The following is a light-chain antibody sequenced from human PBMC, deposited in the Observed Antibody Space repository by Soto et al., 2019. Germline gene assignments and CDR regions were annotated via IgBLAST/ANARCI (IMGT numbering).Light chain of an antibody. CDR3: QQYET. J-gene: IGKJ1*01. CDR2: GAS. Sequence: EIVLTQSPGTLSLSPGERVTLSCRASQSVSSSSLAWYQQKPGQAPRLLIYGASSRATGIPDRFTGRGAGTAFTLTIRRLEHEDVSVYYCQQYETFGQGTKGDIK. CDR1: QSVSSSS. V-gene: IGKV3-20*01.